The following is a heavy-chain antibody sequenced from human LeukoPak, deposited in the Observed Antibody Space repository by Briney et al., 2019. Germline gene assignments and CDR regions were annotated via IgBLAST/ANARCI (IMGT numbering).Heavy chain of an antibody. J-gene: IGHJ3*02. CDR2: IYYSGST. D-gene: IGHD3-16*01. Sequence: PSETLSLTCTVSGGSISSYYWSWIRQPPGKGLEWIGYIYYSGSTNYNPSLKSRVTISVDTSKNQFSLKLSSVTAADTAVYYCATSRGTWHAFGIWGQGTMVTVSS. CDR3: ATSRGTWHAFGI. V-gene: IGHV4-59*01. CDR1: GGSISSYY.